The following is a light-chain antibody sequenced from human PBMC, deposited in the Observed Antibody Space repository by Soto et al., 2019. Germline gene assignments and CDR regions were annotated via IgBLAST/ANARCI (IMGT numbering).Light chain of an antibody. J-gene: IGKJ2*01. Sequence: EVVMTQSPATLSVSPGERATLSCRASQSISSDLAWYQQKPGQAPRLVIYGASTRATGIPARFSGSWSGTEFTLTIRSLQSEDFAVYYCQQYNYWPPYTFGQGTKLENK. CDR1: QSISSD. CDR2: GAS. CDR3: QQYNYWPPYT. V-gene: IGKV3-15*01.